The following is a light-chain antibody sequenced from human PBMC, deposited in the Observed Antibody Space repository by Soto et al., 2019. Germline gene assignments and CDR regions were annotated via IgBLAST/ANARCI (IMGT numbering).Light chain of an antibody. V-gene: IGKV1-27*01. J-gene: IGKJ1*01. CDR2: AAS. Sequence: DIQMTQSPSTLSGSVGDRVTITCRASQAISNYLTWYQQKPGQVPNLLIYAASTLHSGVPSRFSGSGSGTEFTLTISSLQPDDFATYYCQHYNSYSEAFGQGTKVDIK. CDR3: QHYNSYSEA. CDR1: QAISNY.